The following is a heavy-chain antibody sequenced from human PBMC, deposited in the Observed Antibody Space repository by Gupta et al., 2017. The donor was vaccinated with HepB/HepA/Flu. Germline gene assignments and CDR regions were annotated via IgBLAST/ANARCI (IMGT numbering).Heavy chain of an antibody. Sequence: QVQLQESVPGLVKPSETLSLTCTVSGDSISSYSCSWIRQPAGKGLEWIGRIYTSGSTNYNPSLKSRVTMSVDTSKNQFSLKLSSVTAADTAVYYCARDGPRDDPENFLIDYWGQGTLVTVSS. J-gene: IGHJ4*02. D-gene: IGHD1-14*01. CDR2: IYTSGST. CDR1: GDSISSYS. V-gene: IGHV4-4*07. CDR3: ARDGPRDDPENFLIDY.